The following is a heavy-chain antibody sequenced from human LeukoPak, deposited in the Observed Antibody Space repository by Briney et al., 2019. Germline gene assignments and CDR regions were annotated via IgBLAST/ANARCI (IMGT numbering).Heavy chain of an antibody. D-gene: IGHD3-10*01. Sequence: GGSLRLSCVASGFTFSSYTMNWVRQAPGKGLEWVSSISTSSSSIYYADSVKGRFTISRDNAKNSLYLQMNSLRAEDTAVYYCARVSPYYGSGTYYPPDYWGQGTLVTVSS. CDR2: ISTSSSSI. CDR3: ARVSPYYGSGTYYPPDY. V-gene: IGHV3-21*01. CDR1: GFTFSSYT. J-gene: IGHJ4*02.